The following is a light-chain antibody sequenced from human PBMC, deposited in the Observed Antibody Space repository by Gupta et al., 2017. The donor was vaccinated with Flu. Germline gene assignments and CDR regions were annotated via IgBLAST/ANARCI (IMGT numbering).Light chain of an antibody. CDR3: SSYTSTDTLDV. CDR2: EVT. V-gene: IGLV2-14*01. J-gene: IGLJ1*01. CDR1: SSDVVRSNS. Sequence: QSALTQPSSVSGSPGQSITISCTGTSSDVVRSNSVSWYQQHPGKAPKLMIFEVTNRPSGVSSRFSGSKAGNTASLTISGLEAEDESYYYCSSYTSTDTLDVFGTGTKVTVL.